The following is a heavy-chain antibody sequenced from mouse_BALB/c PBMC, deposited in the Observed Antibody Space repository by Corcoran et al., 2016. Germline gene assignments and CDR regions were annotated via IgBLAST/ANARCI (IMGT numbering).Heavy chain of an antibody. Sequence: EVKLLESGGGLVQPGGSLKLSCAASGFDFSRYWMSWVRRAPGKGLEGSGEINPDSSTINYTPSLKDKFIISRDNAKNTLYLQMSKVISEDTALYYCARLSYYGKMDYWGQGTSVTVSS. D-gene: IGHD2-10*01. CDR1: GFDFSRYW. J-gene: IGHJ4*01. CDR2: INPDSSTI. CDR3: ARLSYYGKMDY. V-gene: IGHV4-1*02.